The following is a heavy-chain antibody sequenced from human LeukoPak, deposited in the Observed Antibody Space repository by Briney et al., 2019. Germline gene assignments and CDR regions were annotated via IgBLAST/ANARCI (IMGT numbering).Heavy chain of an antibody. Sequence: ASVKVSCKASGGTFSSYAISWVRQAPGQGLEWKGRIIPILGIANYAQKFQGRVTITADKSTSTAYMELSSLRSEDTAVYYCARSLAYCGGDCYSRAFDIWGQGTMVTVSS. CDR2: IIPILGIA. CDR1: GGTFSSYA. CDR3: ARSLAYCGGDCYSRAFDI. V-gene: IGHV1-69*04. J-gene: IGHJ3*02. D-gene: IGHD2-21*02.